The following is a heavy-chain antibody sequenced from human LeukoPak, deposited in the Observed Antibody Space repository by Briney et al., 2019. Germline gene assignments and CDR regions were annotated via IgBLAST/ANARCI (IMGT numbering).Heavy chain of an antibody. J-gene: IGHJ5*02. CDR1: GGSISSGGYY. D-gene: IGHD3-3*01. Sequence: SQTLSLTCTVSGGSISSGGYYWSWLRQHPGKGLEWIGYIYYSGSTYYNPSLKSRVTISVDTSKNQFSLKLSSVTAADTAVYYCASSAGTYDFWSGYYNGWFDPWGQGTLVTVSS. CDR2: IYYSGST. V-gene: IGHV4-31*03. CDR3: ASSAGTYDFWSGYYNGWFDP.